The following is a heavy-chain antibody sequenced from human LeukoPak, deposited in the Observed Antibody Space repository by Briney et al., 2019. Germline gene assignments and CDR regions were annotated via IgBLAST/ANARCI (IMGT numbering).Heavy chain of an antibody. D-gene: IGHD5-24*01. CDR2: IIPIFGTA. Sequence: ASVKVSCKASGGTFSSYAISWVRQAPGQGLEWMGGIIPIFGTANYAQKFQGRVTMTRNTSISTAYMELSSLRSEDTAVYYCARINGYKKKGPIGLTDYWGQGTLVTVSS. J-gene: IGHJ4*02. V-gene: IGHV1-69*05. CDR1: GGTFSSYA. CDR3: ARINGYKKKGPIGLTDY.